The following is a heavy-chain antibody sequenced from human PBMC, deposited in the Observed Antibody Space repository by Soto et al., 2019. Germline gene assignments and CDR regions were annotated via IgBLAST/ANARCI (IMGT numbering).Heavy chain of an antibody. D-gene: IGHD2-2*02. V-gene: IGHV1-69*13. CDR2: IIPIFGTA. J-gene: IGHJ6*02. CDR3: ARRPAAIRGYYYGMDV. Sequence: SVKVSCKASGGTFSSYAISGVRQAPGQGLEWMGGIIPIFGTANYAQKFQGRVTITADESTSTAYMELSSLRSEDTAVYYCARRPAAIRGYYYGMDVWGQGTTVTVSS. CDR1: GGTFSSYA.